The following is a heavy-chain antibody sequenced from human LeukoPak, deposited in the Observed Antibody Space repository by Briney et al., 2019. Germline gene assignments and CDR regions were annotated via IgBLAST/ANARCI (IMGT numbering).Heavy chain of an antibody. CDR3: ARALTTLTYEGY. V-gene: IGHV3-7*03. J-gene: IGHJ4*02. CDR1: GFTFSDYW. Sequence: GGSLRLSCAASGFTFSDYWMSWVRQAPGKRLEWVANIKQDGTEKNYLDSVKGRFILSRDNAKNSLYLQLNYLRADDTAVYYCARALTTLTYEGYWGQGTLVTVSS. CDR2: IKQDGTEK. D-gene: IGHD1-1*01.